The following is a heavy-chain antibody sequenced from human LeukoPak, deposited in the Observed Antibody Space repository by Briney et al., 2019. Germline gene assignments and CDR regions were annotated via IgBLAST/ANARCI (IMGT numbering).Heavy chain of an antibody. V-gene: IGHV4-39*07. D-gene: IGHD3-10*01. CDR2: IYYSGST. Sequence: SETLSLTCTVSGGSISSSSYYWGWIRQPPGKGLEWIGSIYYSGSTYYNPSLKSRVTISVDTSKNQFSLKLSSVTAADTAVYYCARVGYGFGLSYYYYYMDVWGKGTTVTVSS. J-gene: IGHJ6*03. CDR3: ARVGYGFGLSYYYYYMDV. CDR1: GGSISSSSYY.